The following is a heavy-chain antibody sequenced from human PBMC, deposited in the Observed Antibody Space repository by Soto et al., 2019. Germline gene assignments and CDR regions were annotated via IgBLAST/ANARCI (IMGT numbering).Heavy chain of an antibody. V-gene: IGHV3-21*01. CDR1: GFTFSSYS. Sequence: GGSLRLSCAASGFTFSSYSMNWVRQAPGKGLEWVSSISSSSSYIYYADSVKGRFTISRDNAKNSLYLQMNSLRAEDTVVYYCAREWSGTTTVVTPGKDAFDIWGQGTMVTVSS. CDR3: AREWSGTTTVVTPGKDAFDI. J-gene: IGHJ3*02. D-gene: IGHD4-17*01. CDR2: ISSSSSYI.